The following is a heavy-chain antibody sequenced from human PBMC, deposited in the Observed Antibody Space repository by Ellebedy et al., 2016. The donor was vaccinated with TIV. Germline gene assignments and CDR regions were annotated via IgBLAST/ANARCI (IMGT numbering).Heavy chain of an antibody. D-gene: IGHD1-26*01. V-gene: IGHV4-34*01. CDR3: ARRSRLWYSGSYYDY. CDR2: INHSGST. J-gene: IGHJ4*02. CDR1: GGSYSGYY. Sequence: MPSETLSLTCAVYGGSYSGYYWSWIRQPPGKGLEWIGEINHSGSTNYNPSLKSRVTISVDTSKNQFSLKLSSVTAADTAVYYCARRSRLWYSGSYYDYWGQGTLVTVSS.